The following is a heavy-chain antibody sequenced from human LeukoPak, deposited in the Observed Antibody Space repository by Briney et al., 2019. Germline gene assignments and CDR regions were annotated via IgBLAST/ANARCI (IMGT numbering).Heavy chain of an antibody. Sequence: GGSLRLSCAASEFTFHDYAMHWVRQPPGKGLEWVSFISWDGGSTHYADSVKGRFTISRDNSKNTVYLQVNSLRAEDTALYYCAQDRAYIQFYFWGQGTLVTVSS. J-gene: IGHJ4*02. CDR2: ISWDGGST. D-gene: IGHD5-18*01. V-gene: IGHV3-43D*03. CDR1: EFTFHDYA. CDR3: AQDRAYIQFYF.